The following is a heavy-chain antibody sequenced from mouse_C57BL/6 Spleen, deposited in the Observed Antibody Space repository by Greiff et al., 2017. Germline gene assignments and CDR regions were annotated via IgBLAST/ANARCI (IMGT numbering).Heavy chain of an antibody. V-gene: IGHV1-69*01. J-gene: IGHJ3*01. D-gene: IGHD2-14*01. Sequence: VQLQQPGAELVMPGASVKLSCKASGYTFTSYWMHWVKQRPGQGLEWIGEIDPSDSYTNYNQKFKGKSTLTVDKSSSTAYMQLSSLTSEDSAVYYCARTYDDSAGFAYWGQGTLVTVSA. CDR3: ARTYDDSAGFAY. CDR2: IDPSDSYT. CDR1: GYTFTSYW.